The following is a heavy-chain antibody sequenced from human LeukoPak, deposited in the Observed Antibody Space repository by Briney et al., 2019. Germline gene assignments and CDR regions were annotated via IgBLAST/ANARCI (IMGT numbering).Heavy chain of an antibody. Sequence: PSETLSLTCAVYGGSFSGYYWSWIRQPPGKGLEWIGEINHSGSTNYNPSLKGRVTISVDTSKNQFSLKLSSVTAADTAVYYCARTYYYGSGSYYNPLDYWGQGTLVTVSS. J-gene: IGHJ4*02. CDR3: ARTYYYGSGSYYNPLDY. CDR1: GGSFSGYY. V-gene: IGHV4-34*01. D-gene: IGHD3-10*01. CDR2: INHSGST.